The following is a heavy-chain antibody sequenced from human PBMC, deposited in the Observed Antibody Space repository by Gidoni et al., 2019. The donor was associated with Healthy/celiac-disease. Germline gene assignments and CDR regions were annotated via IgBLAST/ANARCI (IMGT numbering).Heavy chain of an antibody. V-gene: IGHV3-66*01. D-gene: IGHD3-10*01. CDR3: ARDNGSGSYYNGWFDP. CDR2: IYSGGST. J-gene: IGHJ5*02. Sequence: EVQLVESGGGLVKPGGSLRLSCAASGLTVSSNYMSWVRQAPGKGLGWVAVIYSGGSTYYADSVKGRFTISRDNSKNTLYLQMNSLRAEDTAVYYCARDNGSGSYYNGWFDPWGQGTLVTVSS. CDR1: GLTVSSNY.